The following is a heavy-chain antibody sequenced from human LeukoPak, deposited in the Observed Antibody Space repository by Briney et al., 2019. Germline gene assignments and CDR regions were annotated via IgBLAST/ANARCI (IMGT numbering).Heavy chain of an antibody. J-gene: IGHJ4*02. CDR1: GFTFSTYW. CDR2: IKQDGTEK. Sequence: QPGGSLRLSCAASGFTFSTYWMHWVRQAPGKGLEWVANIKQDGTEKYYVDSVKGRFTISRDNAKNSLYLQMNSLRVEDTAVYYCAKLAKYFYGSETYYFFEHWGQGTPVTASS. D-gene: IGHD3-10*01. V-gene: IGHV3-7*01. CDR3: AKLAKYFYGSETYYFFEH.